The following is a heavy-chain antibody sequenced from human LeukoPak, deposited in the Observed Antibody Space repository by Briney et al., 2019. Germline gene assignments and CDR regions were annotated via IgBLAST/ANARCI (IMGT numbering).Heavy chain of an antibody. CDR1: GFTFSSYS. V-gene: IGHV3-48*02. D-gene: IGHD3-10*01. CDR3: ARSTMVRGVLNTEYFDY. Sequence: GGSLRLSCAASGFTFSSYSMNWVRQAPGKGLEWVSYISSSSSSTIYYADSVKGRFTISRDNAKNSLYLQMNSLRDEDTAVYYCARSTMVRGVLNTEYFDYWGQGTLVTVSS. J-gene: IGHJ4*02. CDR2: ISSSSSSTI.